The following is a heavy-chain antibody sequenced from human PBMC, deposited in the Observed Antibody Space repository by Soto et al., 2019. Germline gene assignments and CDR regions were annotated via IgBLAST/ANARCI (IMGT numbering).Heavy chain of an antibody. Sequence: WETLSLTCTVSGASIISTTKSWSWIRQPPGRGLEWVGTIHTIERPCYHPSLEGRVTISVDTSKSQFSPKVTSVTAADPVLYYCARQDHGDYEFFFDYWGQGTLVNVSS. CDR2: IHTIERP. CDR3: ARQDHGDYEFFFDY. J-gene: IGHJ4*02. D-gene: IGHD4-17*01. V-gene: IGHV4-39*01. CDR1: GASIISTTKS.